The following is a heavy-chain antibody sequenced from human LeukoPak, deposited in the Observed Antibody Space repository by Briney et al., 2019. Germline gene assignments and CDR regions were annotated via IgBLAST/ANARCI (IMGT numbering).Heavy chain of an antibody. Sequence: SETLSLTCTVSGGSISTYYWSWIRQPPGKGLESIGYIYYSGSTNYNPSLKSRVTISVDTSKNQFSLKLSSVTAADTAVYYCARDSSYYGSGSYNWYFDLWGRGTLVTVSS. CDR2: IYYSGST. CDR1: GGSISTYY. CDR3: ARDSSYYGSGSYNWYFDL. J-gene: IGHJ2*01. V-gene: IGHV4-59*01. D-gene: IGHD3-10*01.